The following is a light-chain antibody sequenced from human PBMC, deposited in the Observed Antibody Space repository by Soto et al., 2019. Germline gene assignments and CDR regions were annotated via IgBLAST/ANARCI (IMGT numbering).Light chain of an antibody. V-gene: IGKV3-11*01. CDR3: QQRSNWLIT. J-gene: IGKJ5*01. CDR1: QSVSSY. CDR2: GAS. Sequence: EIVLTQSPATLSLSPGERATLSCMASQSVSSYLAWYQQKPGQAPRLLIYGASNRATGIPARFRGSGSGTDFTFTISSLEPEDFAVYYCQQRSNWLITFGQGTRLEIK.